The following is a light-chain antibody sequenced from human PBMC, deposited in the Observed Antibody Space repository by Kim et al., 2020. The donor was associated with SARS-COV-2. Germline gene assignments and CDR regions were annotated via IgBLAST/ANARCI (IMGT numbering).Light chain of an antibody. CDR2: RNH. Sequence: QAGLTQPPSVSKALRQTATLTCTGNSNNVGDQGAAWLQQHQGFHPKLLSYRNHNRPSGISERFSASRSGNAASLTITGLQPEDEADYYCSAWDTGLRAWVFGGGTQLTVL. CDR3: SAWDTGLRAWV. J-gene: IGLJ3*02. CDR1: SNNVGDQG. V-gene: IGLV10-54*04.